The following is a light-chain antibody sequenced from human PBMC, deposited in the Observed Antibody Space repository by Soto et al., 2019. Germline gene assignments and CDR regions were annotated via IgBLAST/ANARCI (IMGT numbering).Light chain of an antibody. CDR1: ERINTY. Sequence: DIQMTQSPSSVSASVGDRVTITCRASERINTYLAWYQQQPGKAPKLLIYAASSLQSGVPSRFSGSGSGTEFTLTISNLQPEEFATYYCQQANSPPLAFGGGTKVEIK. CDR3: QQANSPPLA. CDR2: AAS. J-gene: IGKJ4*01. V-gene: IGKV1-12*01.